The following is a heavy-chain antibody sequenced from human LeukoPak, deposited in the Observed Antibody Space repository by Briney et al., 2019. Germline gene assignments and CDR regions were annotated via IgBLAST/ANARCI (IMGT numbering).Heavy chain of an antibody. V-gene: IGHV6-1*01. Sequence: SQTLSLTCAISGDSVSSNSAAWNWIRQSPSRGLEWLGRTYYRSKWYYAYAVSVKSRITIDPDTSKNQFSLQLNSVTPEDTAVYYCARDTRAAAGIWIDFWGQGTLVTVSS. CDR1: GDSVSSNSAA. D-gene: IGHD6-13*01. CDR3: ARDTRAAAGIWIDF. CDR2: TYYRSKWYY. J-gene: IGHJ4*02.